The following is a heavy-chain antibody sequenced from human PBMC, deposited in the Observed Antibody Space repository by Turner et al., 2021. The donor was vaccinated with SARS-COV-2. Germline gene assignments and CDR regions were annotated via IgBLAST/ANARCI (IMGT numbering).Heavy chain of an antibody. CDR3: ATEPLDY. V-gene: IGHV3-15*01. CDR1: GFTFSDAW. J-gene: IGHJ4*02. CDR2: IKTNTRGGTT. Sequence: EVQLVESGGGLVQPGGSLILSCAASGFTFSDAWMGWIRQAPGKGLEWVGHIKTNTRGGTTAYTAPVNGRFTISRDDSKNTLYLRMNSLKSEDTAVYYCATEPLDYWGQGILVTVSS.